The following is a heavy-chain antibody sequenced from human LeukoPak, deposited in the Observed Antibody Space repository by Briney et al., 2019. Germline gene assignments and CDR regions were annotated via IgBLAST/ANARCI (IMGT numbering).Heavy chain of an antibody. CDR2: IKQDGSEK. V-gene: IGHV3-7*01. Sequence: GGSLRLSCAASGFTFSSYWMSWVRQAPGKGLEWVANIKQDGSEKYYVDSVKGRFSISRDNAKNSLYLQMNSLRAEDTAVYYCARLSHYGPLDYWGQGTLVTVSS. J-gene: IGHJ4*02. D-gene: IGHD3-10*01. CDR1: GFTFSSYW. CDR3: ARLSHYGPLDY.